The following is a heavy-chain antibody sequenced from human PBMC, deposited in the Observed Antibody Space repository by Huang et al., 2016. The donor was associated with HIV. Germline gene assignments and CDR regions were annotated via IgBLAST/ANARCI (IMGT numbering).Heavy chain of an antibody. V-gene: IGHV3-30*02. Sequence: QVQLVESGGGVVQPGGSLRLSCTASGFTFGSFGMHWVRQAPGKGREWVAFIRDDGNNYYDADSVRGRFTISRDNSKDTLYLQMNRLRPDDSAVYYCAKDLTYTFGRHFDYWGRGTLVTVSS. J-gene: IGHJ4*02. CDR1: GFTFGSFG. CDR2: IRDDGNNY. D-gene: IGHD3-3*01. CDR3: AKDLTYTFGRHFDY.